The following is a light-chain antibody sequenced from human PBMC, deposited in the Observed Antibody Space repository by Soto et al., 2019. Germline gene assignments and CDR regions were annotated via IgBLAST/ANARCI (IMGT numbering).Light chain of an antibody. CDR3: QTWSTDIRV. Sequence: QPVLTQPPSASASLGASVKLTCTLSSGHNSYAIAWHQQQPEKGPRYLMKLNSDGSHSKGDGIPARFSGSSSGAERYLTISSLQSEDEADYYCQTWSTDIRVFGGGTKVTVL. CDR1: SGHNSYA. V-gene: IGLV4-69*01. CDR2: LNSDGSH. J-gene: IGLJ3*02.